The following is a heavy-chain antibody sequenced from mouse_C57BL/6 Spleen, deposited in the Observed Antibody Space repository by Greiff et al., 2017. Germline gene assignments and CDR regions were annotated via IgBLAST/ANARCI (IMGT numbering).Heavy chain of an antibody. CDR2: ISSGGSYT. D-gene: IGHD1-1*01. Sequence: EVMLVESGGDLVKPGGSLKLSCAASGFTFSSYGMSWVRQTPDKRLEWVATISSGGSYTYHPDSVKGRFTISRDNAKNTLYLQMSSLKSEDTAMYYGAKPYGSSLAWFAYWGQGTLVTVSA. CDR3: AKPYGSSLAWFAY. CDR1: GFTFSSYG. J-gene: IGHJ3*01. V-gene: IGHV5-6*01.